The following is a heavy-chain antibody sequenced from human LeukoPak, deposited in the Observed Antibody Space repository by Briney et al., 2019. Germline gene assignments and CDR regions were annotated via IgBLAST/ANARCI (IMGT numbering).Heavy chain of an antibody. V-gene: IGHV4-30-4*08. J-gene: IGHJ4*02. Sequence: SETLSLTCTVSGGSISSGDYYWSWIRQPPGKGLEWIGYIYYSGSTYYNPSLKSRVTTSVDTSKNQFSLKLSSVTAADTAVYYCARVSRWLQAYYFDYWGQGTLVTVSS. CDR2: IYYSGST. CDR3: ARVSRWLQAYYFDY. CDR1: GGSISSGDYY. D-gene: IGHD5-24*01.